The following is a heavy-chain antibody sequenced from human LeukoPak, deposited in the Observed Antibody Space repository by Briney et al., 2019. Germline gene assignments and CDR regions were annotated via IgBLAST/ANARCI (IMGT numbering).Heavy chain of an antibody. D-gene: IGHD3-10*01. V-gene: IGHV3-7*01. CDR1: GFTFSSYW. Sequence: GGSLRLSCAASGFTFSSYWMSWVRQAPGKGLEWVANIKQDGSEKYYVDSVKGRFTISRDNAKNSLYLQMNSLRAEDTAVYYCARGSIWFGELLEYYFDYWGQGTLVTVSS. CDR3: ARGSIWFGELLEYYFDY. CDR2: IKQDGSEK. J-gene: IGHJ4*02.